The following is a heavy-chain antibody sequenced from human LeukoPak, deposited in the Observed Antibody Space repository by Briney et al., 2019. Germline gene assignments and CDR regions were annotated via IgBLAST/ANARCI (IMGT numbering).Heavy chain of an antibody. D-gene: IGHD6-6*01. V-gene: IGHV4-34*01. J-gene: IGHJ6*03. CDR2: INHSGST. CDR3: ARFVKNIAARPYYYYYMDV. CDR1: GGSFSGYY. Sequence: PSETLSLTCAVYGGSFSGYYWSWIRQPPGKGLEWIGEINHSGSTNYNPSLKSRVTVSVDTSKNQFSLKLSSVTAADTAVYYCARFVKNIAARPYYYYYMDVWGKGTTVTVSS.